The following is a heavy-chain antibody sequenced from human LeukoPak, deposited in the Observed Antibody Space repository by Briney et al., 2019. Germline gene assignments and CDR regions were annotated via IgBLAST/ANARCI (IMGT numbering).Heavy chain of an antibody. CDR3: ARGISGY. CDR2: INHSGST. Sequence: TSETLSLTCAVYGGSFSGYYWSWIRQPPGKGLEWIGEINHSGSTNYNPSLKSRVTISVDTSKNQFSLKLSSVTAADTAAYYCARGISGYWGQGTLVTVSS. CDR1: GGSFSGYY. V-gene: IGHV4-34*01. D-gene: IGHD3-3*02. J-gene: IGHJ4*02.